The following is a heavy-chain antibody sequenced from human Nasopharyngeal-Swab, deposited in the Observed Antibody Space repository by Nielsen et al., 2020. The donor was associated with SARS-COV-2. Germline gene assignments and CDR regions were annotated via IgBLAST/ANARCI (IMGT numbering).Heavy chain of an antibody. V-gene: IGHV7-4-1*02. CDR2: INTNTGNP. J-gene: IGHJ4*02. CDR1: GYTFTSYA. Sequence: ASVKVSCKASGYTFTSYAMNWVRQAPRQGLEWMGWINTNTGNPTYAQGFTGRFVFSLDTSVSTAYLQISSQKAEDTAVYYCARVSYDILTGYWGFDYWGQGTLVTVSS. CDR3: ARVSYDILTGYWGFDY. D-gene: IGHD3-9*01.